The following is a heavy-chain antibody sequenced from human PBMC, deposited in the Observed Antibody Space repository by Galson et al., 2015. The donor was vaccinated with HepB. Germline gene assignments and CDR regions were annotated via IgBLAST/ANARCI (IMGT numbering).Heavy chain of an antibody. Sequence: SLRLSCAASDFTFNDAWMSWVRQAPGKGLEWVGRIKSKIDGGAAEYAAPVKGRFTISRDDSKNTLYLQINSLKTEDTAVYYCISVGHRYYHYYYMDVWGKGTRSPSP. J-gene: IGHJ6*03. D-gene: IGHD3/OR15-3a*01. CDR2: IKSKIDGGAA. CDR1: DFTFNDAW. CDR3: ISVGHRYYHYYYMDV. V-gene: IGHV3-15*07.